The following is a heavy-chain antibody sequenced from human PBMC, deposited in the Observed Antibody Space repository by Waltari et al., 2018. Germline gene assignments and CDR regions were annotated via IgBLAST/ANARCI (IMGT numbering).Heavy chain of an antibody. J-gene: IGHJ4*02. CDR3: ARERPSCGGDCFDY. Sequence: EVQLVESGGGVAQLGGSVRRSCVASGFTIIPYEMNWVRQVPGKGPEWLSYMSNIDEITYYSDSVRGRFNISRDTATNSLYLQMNSLRAEDTAIYYCARERPSCGGDCFDYWGQGTPVTVSS. D-gene: IGHD2-21*01. CDR1: GFTIIPYE. CDR2: MSNIDEIT. V-gene: IGHV3-48*03.